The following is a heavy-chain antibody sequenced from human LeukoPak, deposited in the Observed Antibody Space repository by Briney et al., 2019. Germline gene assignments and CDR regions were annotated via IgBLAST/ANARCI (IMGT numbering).Heavy chain of an antibody. V-gene: IGHV4-59*01. CDR3: AREKFPGYNYGTFDY. Sequence: SETLSLTCTVPDDSISGYYWSWIRQPPGKGLEWIGFIYYSGSTNYNPSFKSRVTLSVDTSKNQFSLKLSSVTAADTAVYYCAREKFPGYNYGTFDYWGQGTLVTVSS. J-gene: IGHJ4*02. CDR2: IYYSGST. D-gene: IGHD5-18*01. CDR1: DDSISGYY.